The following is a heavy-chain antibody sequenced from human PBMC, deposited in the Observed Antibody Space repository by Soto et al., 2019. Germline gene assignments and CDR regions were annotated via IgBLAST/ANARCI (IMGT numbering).Heavy chain of an antibody. D-gene: IGHD3-22*01. CDR3: ASLEPYYYDSSGYYGY. J-gene: IGHJ4*02. CDR1: GGSISSSSYY. V-gene: IGHV4-39*01. CDR2: IYYSGST. Sequence: SETLSLTCTVSGGSISSSSYYWGWIRQPPGKGLEWIGSIYYSGSTYYNPSLKSRVTISVDTSKNQFSLKLSSVTAADTAVYYCASLEPYYYDSSGYYGYWGQGTLVTVSS.